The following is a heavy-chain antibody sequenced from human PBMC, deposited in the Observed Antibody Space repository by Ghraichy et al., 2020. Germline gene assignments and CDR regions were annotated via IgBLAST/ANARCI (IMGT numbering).Heavy chain of an antibody. CDR2: ISSSGSTI. D-gene: IGHD3-3*01. J-gene: IGHJ4*02. CDR3: ASLRRFLEWFPFDY. V-gene: IGHV3-48*03. CDR1: GFTFSSYE. Sequence: GGSLRLSCAASGFTFSSYEMNWVRQAPGKGLEWVSYISSSGSTIYYADSVKGRFTISRDNAKNSLYLQMNSLRAEDTAVYYCASLRRFLEWFPFDYWGQGTLVTVSS.